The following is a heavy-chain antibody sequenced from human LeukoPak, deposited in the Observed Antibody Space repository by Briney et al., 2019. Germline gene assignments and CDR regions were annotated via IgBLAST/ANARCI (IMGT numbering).Heavy chain of an antibody. D-gene: IGHD3-10*01. CDR2: IFYSGST. Sequence: SETLSLTCAVYGGSFSGYCWGWVRQPPGKGLEWIGNIFYSGSTYYSPSLKSRVTISLDTSRNQFSLKLNSVTAADTAVYYCAKSNGYGLVDIWGQGTMVTVSS. J-gene: IGHJ3*02. V-gene: IGHV4-34*12. CDR3: AKSNGYGLVDI. CDR1: GGSFSGYC.